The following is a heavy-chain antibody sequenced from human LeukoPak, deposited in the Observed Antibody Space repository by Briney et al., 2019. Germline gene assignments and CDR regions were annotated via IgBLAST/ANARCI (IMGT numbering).Heavy chain of an antibody. D-gene: IGHD1-26*01. J-gene: IGHJ4*02. V-gene: IGHV4-59*01. Sequence: ASETLSLTCTVSGGSISTYYWSWIRQPPGKGLEWIGYIYNSGSTNYNPSLKSRVTISVDTSKNQFSLKLSSVTAADTAVYYCARGTTIEWELLYYFDYWGQGTLVTVSS. CDR3: ARGTTIEWELLYYFDY. CDR1: GGSISTYY. CDR2: IYNSGST.